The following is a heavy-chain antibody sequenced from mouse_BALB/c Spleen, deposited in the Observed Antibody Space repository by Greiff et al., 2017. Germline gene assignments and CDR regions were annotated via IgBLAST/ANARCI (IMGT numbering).Heavy chain of an antibody. CDR3: ARLYDYLFYAMDY. J-gene: IGHJ4*01. CDR2: ISSGGGST. CDR1: GFAFSSYD. Sequence: EVQVVESGGGLVKPGGSLKLSCAASGFAFSSYDMSWVRQTPEKRLEWVAYISSGGGSTYYPDTVKGRFTISRDNAKNTLYLQMSSLKSEDTAMYYCARLYDYLFYAMDYWGQGTSVTVSS. D-gene: IGHD2-4*01. V-gene: IGHV5-12-1*01.